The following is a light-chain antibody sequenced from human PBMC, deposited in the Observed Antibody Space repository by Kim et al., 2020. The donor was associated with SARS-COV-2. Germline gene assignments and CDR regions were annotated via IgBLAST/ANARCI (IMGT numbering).Light chain of an antibody. V-gene: IGLV2-18*02. CDR1: SSDVGSYNR. CDR3: SSYASSSTWV. CDR2: EVS. J-gene: IGLJ3*02. Sequence: GQSDTVSCTGTSSDVGSYNRVSWYQQPPGTAPKLMIYEVSNRPSGVPDRFSGSKSGNTASLTISGLQAEDEADYYCSSYASSSTWVFGGGTKLTVL.